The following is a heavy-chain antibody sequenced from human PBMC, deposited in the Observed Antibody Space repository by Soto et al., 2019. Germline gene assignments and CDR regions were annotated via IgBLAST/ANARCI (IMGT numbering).Heavy chain of an antibody. CDR1: GVPFSRFE. J-gene: IGHJ4*02. CDR2: ISSSGSTA. V-gene: IGHV3-48*03. CDR3: TRAAWFPYLSFY. Sequence: GGSLRLSCAASGVPFSRFELHWVSQAPGKGLEWISYISSSGSTAYYASSVEGRFTISRDNANNSVYLQMDSLRAEDTALYYCTRAAWFPYLSFYWGQGALVTVSS. D-gene: IGHD3-10*01.